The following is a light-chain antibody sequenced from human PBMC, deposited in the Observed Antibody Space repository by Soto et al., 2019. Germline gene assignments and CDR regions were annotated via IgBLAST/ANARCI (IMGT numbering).Light chain of an antibody. CDR3: QQYNNWPPGLT. J-gene: IGKJ4*01. V-gene: IGKV3-15*01. CDR1: QNIRSN. Sequence: EIVMTQSPATLSVSPGERVTLSCWASQNIRSNLAWYQQKRGQAPRLLIYGASARATGIPARFSGSGSATEFTLTISSLQSEDFALYYCQQYNNWPPGLTFGAGTKVDIK. CDR2: GAS.